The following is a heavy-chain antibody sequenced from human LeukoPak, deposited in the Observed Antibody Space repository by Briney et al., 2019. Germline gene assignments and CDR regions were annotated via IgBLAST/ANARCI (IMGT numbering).Heavy chain of an antibody. V-gene: IGHV3-23*01. Sequence: GGSLRLSCAASGFTFSSYAMNWVRQAPGKGLEWVSAISGSGGSTYYADSVRGRFTISRDDSKNTLYLQMNSLRAEDTAVYYCARGVVPAAMRYWYFDLWGRGTLVTVSS. CDR3: ARGVVPAAMRYWYFDL. D-gene: IGHD2-2*01. CDR2: ISGSGGST. CDR1: GFTFSSYA. J-gene: IGHJ2*01.